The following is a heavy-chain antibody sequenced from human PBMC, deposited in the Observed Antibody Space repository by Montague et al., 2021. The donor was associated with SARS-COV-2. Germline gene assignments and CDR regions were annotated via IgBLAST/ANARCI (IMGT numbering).Heavy chain of an antibody. J-gene: IGHJ5*02. V-gene: IGHV3-23*03. CDR3: AKVGDILTGYSLINLDA. D-gene: IGHD3-9*01. CDR1: GFTFSNSP. Sequence: SLRLSCAASGFTFSNSPMSWVRQAPGKGLEWVSVIHSAGRGTYYADSVQGRFTISRDNLKNTVYLQVNSLRDVDTALYYCAKVGDILTGYSLINLDAWGQGTLVVVSS. CDR2: IHSAGRGT.